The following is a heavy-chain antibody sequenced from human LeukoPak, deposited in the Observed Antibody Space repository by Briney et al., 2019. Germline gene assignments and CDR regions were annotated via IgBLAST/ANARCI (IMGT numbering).Heavy chain of an antibody. D-gene: IGHD3-10*02. CDR3: AKDPSVRAFDI. J-gene: IGHJ3*02. CDR2: ISSSSSTI. Sequence: GGSLRLSCAASGFTFSSYSMNWVRQAPGKGLEWVSYISSSSSTIYYADSVKGRFTISRDNSKNTLYLQMNSLRAEDTAVYYCAKDPSVRAFDIWGQGTMVTVSS. V-gene: IGHV3-48*01. CDR1: GFTFSSYS.